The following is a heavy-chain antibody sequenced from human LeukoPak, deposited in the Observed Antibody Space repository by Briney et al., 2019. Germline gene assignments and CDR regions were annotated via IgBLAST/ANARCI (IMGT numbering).Heavy chain of an antibody. J-gene: IGHJ3*02. CDR2: ISGSGGST. D-gene: IGHD2-15*01. CDR3: ARDLGIFFDAFDI. Sequence: GGSLRLSCAASGFTFSSYAMSWVRQAPGKGLGWVSAISGSGGSTYYADSVKGRFTISRDNAKNSLYLQMNSLRAEDTAVYYCARDLGIFFDAFDIWGQGTMVTVSS. V-gene: IGHV3-23*01. CDR1: GFTFSSYA.